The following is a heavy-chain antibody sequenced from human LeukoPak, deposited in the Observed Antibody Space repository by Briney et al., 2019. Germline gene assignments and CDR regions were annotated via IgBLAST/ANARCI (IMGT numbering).Heavy chain of an antibody. CDR3: ARDKTVSALRRDYMDV. CDR2: INLDGSTT. D-gene: IGHD4-17*01. J-gene: IGHJ6*03. Sequence: PGGSLRLSCVASGFTFSNYWMHWVRHVSGKGLVWVSRINLDGSTTTYADSVKGRFTISRDNAKNTLYLQMNSLRAEDTALYYCARDKTVSALRRDYMDVWGKGTTVTVSS. V-gene: IGHV3-74*01. CDR1: GFTFSNYW.